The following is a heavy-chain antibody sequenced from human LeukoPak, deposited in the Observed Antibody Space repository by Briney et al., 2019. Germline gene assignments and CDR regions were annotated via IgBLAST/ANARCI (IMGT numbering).Heavy chain of an antibody. CDR2: IHYDGNNK. V-gene: IGHV3-30*02. CDR1: GFTFSAYG. D-gene: IGHD3-10*01. Sequence: GGSLRLSCAASGFTFSAYGMHWVRQAPGKGLEWVAFIHYDGNNKYYADSVKGRFTISRDNSKNTLYLQMNSLRAEDTAVYYCAKCEYYYGSGTFDYWGQGTLVTVSS. J-gene: IGHJ4*02. CDR3: AKCEYYYGSGTFDY.